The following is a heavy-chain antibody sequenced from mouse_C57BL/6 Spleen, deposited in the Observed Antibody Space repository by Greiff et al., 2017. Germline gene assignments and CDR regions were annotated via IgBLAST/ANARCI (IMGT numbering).Heavy chain of an antibody. Sequence: VQLKESGPELVKPGASVKISCKASGYSFTGYYMNWVKQSPEKSLEWIGEINPSTGGTTYNQKFKAKATLTVDKSSSTAYMQLTSLTSEDSAVXYCARSGGYEGYFDVWGTGTTVTVSS. CDR2: INPSTGGT. CDR1: GYSFTGYY. J-gene: IGHJ1*03. CDR3: ARSGGYEGYFDV. V-gene: IGHV1-42*01. D-gene: IGHD2-2*01.